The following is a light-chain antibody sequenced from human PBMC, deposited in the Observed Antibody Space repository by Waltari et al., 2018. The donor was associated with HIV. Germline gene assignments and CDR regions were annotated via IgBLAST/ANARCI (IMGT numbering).Light chain of an antibody. CDR2: GKN. Sequence: SSELPQDPAVSVALGQTVRITCPGDSLRSYYASWYQQKPGQAPVLVIYGKNNRPSGIPDRFAASTSGNTVSLTITGARAEDEADYYCKSRDRSGNHLVVFGGGTKLTVL. CDR3: KSRDRSGNHLVV. V-gene: IGLV3-19*01. J-gene: IGLJ2*01. CDR1: SLRSYY.